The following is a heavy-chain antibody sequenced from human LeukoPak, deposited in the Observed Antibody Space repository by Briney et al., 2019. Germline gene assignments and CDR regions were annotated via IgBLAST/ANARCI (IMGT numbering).Heavy chain of an antibody. CDR1: GFTFSSYG. CDR2: ISYDGSNK. D-gene: IGHD4-11*01. V-gene: IGHV3-30*18. Sequence: PGRSLRLSCAASGFTFSSYGMHWVRQAPGKGLEWVAVISYDGSNKYYADSVKGRFTISRDNSKNTLYLQMNSLRAEDTAVYYCAKDSSYSSQSYGMDVWAKGPRSPSP. CDR3: AKDSSYSSQSYGMDV. J-gene: IGHJ6*02.